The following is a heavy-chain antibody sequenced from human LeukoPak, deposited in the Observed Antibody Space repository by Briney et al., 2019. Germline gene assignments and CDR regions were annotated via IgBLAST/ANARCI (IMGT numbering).Heavy chain of an antibody. CDR2: INWDGGST. CDR3: ARGVPRTRDAFDI. V-gene: IGHV3-20*01. J-gene: IGHJ3*02. CDR1: GLSFDFYG. Sequence: GRSLTLSCAPSGLSFDFYGMSWVRQPPGKGLEWVSGINWDGGSTGYADSVKGRFTISKDKAKNTLYLQMSSLRAEDTALYHCARGVPRTRDAFDIWGQGTMVTVSS.